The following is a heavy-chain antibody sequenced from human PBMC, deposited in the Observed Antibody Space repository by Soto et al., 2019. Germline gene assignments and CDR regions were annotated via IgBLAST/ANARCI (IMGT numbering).Heavy chain of an antibody. J-gene: IGHJ5*02. CDR1: GGSISSSDW. Sequence: QVQLQESGPGLVKPSGTLSLTCAVSGGSISSSDWWNWVRQPPGKGLEWIGEIFHSGSTNYNPSLKSRVTISVDKSKNQFSLKLSSVAAADTAGWYWASTVKWFDPWGQGTLVTVSS. D-gene: IGHD3-22*01. CDR2: IFHSGST. V-gene: IGHV4-4*02. CDR3: ASTVKWFDP.